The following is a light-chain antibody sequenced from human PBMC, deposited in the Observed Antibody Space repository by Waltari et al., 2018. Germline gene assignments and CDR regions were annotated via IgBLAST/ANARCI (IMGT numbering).Light chain of an antibody. J-gene: IGLJ3*02. CDR3: QALGSNRWV. Sequence: SNELTQPPSVSVSPGQTASITCSGDILGSKYASWYQHKPGQSPQLVIYQDINRPSGIPERFSGSKSGNTATLTISGTQAMDDADDYCQALGSNRWVFGGGTKLTVL. CDR2: QDI. V-gene: IGLV3-1*01. CDR1: ILGSKY.